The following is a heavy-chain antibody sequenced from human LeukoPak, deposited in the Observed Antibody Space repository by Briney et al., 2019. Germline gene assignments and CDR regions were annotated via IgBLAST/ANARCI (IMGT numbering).Heavy chain of an antibody. D-gene: IGHD3-22*01. Sequence: SETLSLTCAVYGGSFSGYYWSWIRQPPGKGLEWIGEINHSGSTNYNPSLTSRVTISVDTSKNQFSLKLSSATAADTAVYYCARAYYDSSGYYYYYYGMDVWGQGTTVTVSS. CDR2: INHSGST. CDR3: ARAYYDSSGYYYYYYGMDV. V-gene: IGHV4-34*01. J-gene: IGHJ6*02. CDR1: GGSFSGYY.